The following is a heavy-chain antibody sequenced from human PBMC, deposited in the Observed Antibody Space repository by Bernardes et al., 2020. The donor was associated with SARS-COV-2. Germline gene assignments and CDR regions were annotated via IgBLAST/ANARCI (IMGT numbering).Heavy chain of an antibody. V-gene: IGHV4-34*01. D-gene: IGHD3-16*01. CDR3: ARRATRPLGLDY. CDR1: GGSFSGYW. J-gene: IGHJ4*02. Sequence: SETLSLTRAVHGGSFSGYWWSWIRQPPGKGLAWIGEINYSGYMNYSPSLKSRVTISADTSKNQFSLNISSVTAADTAIYYCARRATRPLGLDYWGQGVLVTVSS. CDR2: INYSGYM.